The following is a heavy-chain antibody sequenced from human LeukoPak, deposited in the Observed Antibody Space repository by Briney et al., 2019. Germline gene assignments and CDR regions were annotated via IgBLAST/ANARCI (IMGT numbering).Heavy chain of an antibody. CDR1: GFTFSIYA. V-gene: IGHV3-23*01. Sequence: PGGSLRLSCAASGFTFSIYAISWVRQAPGKGRGWVSSISGSGGSTYYADSVKGRFTIYRDNSKNTLYLQMNSLRAEDTAVYYCAKDRGWFGELLPYFDYWGQGTLVTVSS. CDR2: ISGSGGST. J-gene: IGHJ4*02. CDR3: AKDRGWFGELLPYFDY. D-gene: IGHD3-10*01.